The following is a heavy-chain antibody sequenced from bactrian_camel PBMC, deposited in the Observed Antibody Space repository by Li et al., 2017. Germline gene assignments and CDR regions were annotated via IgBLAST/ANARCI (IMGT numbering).Heavy chain of an antibody. CDR3: AADPRGHYGYARRVDDYYY. D-gene: IGHD3*01. J-gene: IGHJ4*01. CDR1: GNTASTYC. CDR2: LNRGSST. V-gene: IGHV3S53*01. Sequence: HVQLVESGGGSVQAGGSLRLSCAARGNTASTYCMGWFRQAPGKEREAVASLNRGSSTSYADPAKGRFSISKDNPNNILYLEMNSLKPEDTAMYYCAADPRGHYGYARRVDDYYYWGQGTQVTV.